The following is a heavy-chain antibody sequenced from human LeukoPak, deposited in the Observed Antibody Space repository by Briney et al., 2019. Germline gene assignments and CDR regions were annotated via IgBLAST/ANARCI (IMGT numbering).Heavy chain of an antibody. CDR2: ISSSGSTI. CDR3: ARNPVGATRGYFDY. D-gene: IGHD1-26*01. J-gene: IGHJ4*02. Sequence: PGGSLRLSCAASGFTFSSYEMNWVRQAPGKGLEWVSYISSSGSTIYYAGSVKGRFTISRDNAKNSLYLQMNSLRAEDTAVYYCARNPVGATRGYFDYWGQGTLVTVSS. CDR1: GFTFSSYE. V-gene: IGHV3-48*03.